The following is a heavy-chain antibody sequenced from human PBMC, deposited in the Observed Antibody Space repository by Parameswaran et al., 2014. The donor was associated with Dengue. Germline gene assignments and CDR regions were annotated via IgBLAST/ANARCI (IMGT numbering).Heavy chain of an antibody. CDR3: AKDAYQLLYVGFFDY. V-gene: IGHV3-30*18. CDR2: ISYDGSKT. J-gene: IGHJ4*02. Sequence: WIRQPPGKGLEWVAVISYDGSKTHYADSVKGRFTISRDDSKNTVYLQMDGLRIEDSAVYSCAKDAYQLLYVGFFDYWGRGTLVTVSS. D-gene: IGHD2-2*02.